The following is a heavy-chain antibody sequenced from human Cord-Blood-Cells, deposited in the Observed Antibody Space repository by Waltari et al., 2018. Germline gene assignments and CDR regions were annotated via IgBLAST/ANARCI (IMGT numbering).Heavy chain of an antibody. V-gene: IGHV1-18*01. CDR3: ARRGYDILTGYFDY. CDR2: ISAYNGNT. CDR1: GYTFTRYG. J-gene: IGHJ4*02. Sequence: VQLVQPGAEVKTPGASVKVSCEAAGYTFTRYGIRWARQAPGQGLEWMGWISAYNGNTNYAQKLQGRVTMTTDTSTSTAYMELRSLRSDDTAVYYCARRGYDILTGYFDYWGQGTLVTVSS. D-gene: IGHD3-9*01.